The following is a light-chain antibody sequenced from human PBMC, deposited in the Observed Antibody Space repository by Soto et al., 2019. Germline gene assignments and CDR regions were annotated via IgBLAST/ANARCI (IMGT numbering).Light chain of an antibody. V-gene: IGKV3-11*01. CDR3: QQGFICQVT. CDR2: DAS. CDR1: QSINNY. J-gene: IGKJ5*01. Sequence: EIVLTQSPVTLSLSPGERATLSCRASQSINNYLAWYQQKPGQAPRLLIYDASNRATGIPARFSGSGSGTDFTLTISSLEPEDFAVYYCQQGFICQVTLGQGTRLGIK.